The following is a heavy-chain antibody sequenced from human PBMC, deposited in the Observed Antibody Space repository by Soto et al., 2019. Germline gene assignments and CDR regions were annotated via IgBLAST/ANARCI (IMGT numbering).Heavy chain of an antibody. J-gene: IGHJ4*02. V-gene: IGHV4-61*01. CDR3: ARGTKSGYCSGGSCRSFDY. D-gene: IGHD2-15*01. Sequence: PSETLSLTCTVSGGSVSSGSYYWSWIRQPPGKGLEWIGYIYYSGSTNYNPSLKSRVTISVDTSKNQFSLKLSSVAAADTAVYYCARGTKSGYCSGGSCRSFDYWGQGTLVTVSS. CDR2: IYYSGST. CDR1: GGSVSSGSYY.